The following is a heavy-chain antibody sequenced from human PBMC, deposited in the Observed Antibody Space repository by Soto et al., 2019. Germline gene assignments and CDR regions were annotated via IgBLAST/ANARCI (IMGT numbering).Heavy chain of an antibody. D-gene: IGHD3-16*01. J-gene: IGHJ4*02. Sequence: QVQLQESGPGLVKPSETLSLTCTVSGGSISSYYWSWIRQPPGKGLEWIGYIYYSGSTNYNPSLKSRVTISVDTSKNQFSLKLSSVTAADTAVYYCARDLRDGYLDYWGQGTLVTVSS. V-gene: IGHV4-59*01. CDR1: GGSISSYY. CDR3: ARDLRDGYLDY. CDR2: IYYSGST.